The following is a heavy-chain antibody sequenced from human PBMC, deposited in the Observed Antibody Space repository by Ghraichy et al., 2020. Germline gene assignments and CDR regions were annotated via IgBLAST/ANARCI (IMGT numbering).Heavy chain of an antibody. V-gene: IGHV1-2*06. D-gene: IGHD3-3*01. Sequence: ASVKVSCKASGYTFTGYYMHWVRQAPGQGLEWMGRINPNSGGTNYAQKFQGRVTMTRDTSISTAYMELSRLRSDDTAVYYCARDRDPRITIFGVVLNWFDPWGQGTLVTVSS. CDR2: INPNSGGT. CDR3: ARDRDPRITIFGVVLNWFDP. J-gene: IGHJ5*02. CDR1: GYTFTGYY.